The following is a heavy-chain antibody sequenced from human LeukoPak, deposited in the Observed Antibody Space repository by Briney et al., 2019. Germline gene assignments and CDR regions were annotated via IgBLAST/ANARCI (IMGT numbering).Heavy chain of an antibody. D-gene: IGHD1-26*01. CDR1: GGSISDSNYY. CDR3: VRDRELTY. CDR2: ICFSGNT. J-gene: IGHJ4*02. Sequence: SETLSLTCTVSGGSISDSNYYWGWIRQPPGKGLEWIGSICFSGNTYHNASLKSRVTVSVDTSKNQFSLKLNSVTAADTAVYYCVRDRELTYWSQGTLVTVSS. V-gene: IGHV4-39*07.